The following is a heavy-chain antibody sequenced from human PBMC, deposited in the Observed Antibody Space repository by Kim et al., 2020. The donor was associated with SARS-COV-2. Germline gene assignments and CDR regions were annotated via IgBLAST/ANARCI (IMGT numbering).Heavy chain of an antibody. CDR2: FDPEDGET. CDR1: GYTLTELS. D-gene: IGHD1-26*01. Sequence: ASVKVSCKFSGYTLTELSMHWVRQAPGKGLEWMGGFDPEDGETIYAQKFQGRVTMTEDTSTDTAYMELSSLRSEDTAVYYCATGRYSGSYYSAFDIWGQGTMVTVSS. J-gene: IGHJ3*02. V-gene: IGHV1-24*01. CDR3: ATGRYSGSYYSAFDI.